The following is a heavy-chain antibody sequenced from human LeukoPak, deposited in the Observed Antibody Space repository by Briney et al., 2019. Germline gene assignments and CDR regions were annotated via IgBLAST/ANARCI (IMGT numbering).Heavy chain of an antibody. D-gene: IGHD1-26*01. CDR3: ARGDIVGAIIFDY. CDR1: GGSISSSSYY. Sequence: PSETLSLTCTVSGGSISSSSYYWGWIRQPPGKGLEWIGSIYYSGSTYYNPSLKSRVTISVDTSKNQFSLKLSSVTAADTAVYYCARGDIVGAIIFDYWGQGTLVTVSS. J-gene: IGHJ4*02. V-gene: IGHV4-39*07. CDR2: IYYSGST.